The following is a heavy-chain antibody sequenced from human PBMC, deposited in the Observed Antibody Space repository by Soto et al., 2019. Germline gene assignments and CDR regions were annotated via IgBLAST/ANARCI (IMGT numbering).Heavy chain of an antibody. V-gene: IGHV4-31*03. D-gene: IGHD3-16*02. CDR1: GGSISSGGYY. CDR3: ARARNIWGSYRPHYYYYYYMDV. CDR2: INNSGST. J-gene: IGHJ6*03. Sequence: SETLSLTCTVSGGSISSGGYYWSWIRQHPGKGLEWIGYINNSGSTNYNPSLKSRVTISVDTSKNQFSLKLSSVTAADTAVYYCARARNIWGSYRPHYYYYYYMDVWGKGTTVTVSS.